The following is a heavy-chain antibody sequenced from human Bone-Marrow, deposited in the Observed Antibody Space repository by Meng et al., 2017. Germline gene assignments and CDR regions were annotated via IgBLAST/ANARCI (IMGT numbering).Heavy chain of an antibody. CDR1: GYTFTSYY. D-gene: IGHD3-22*01. J-gene: IGHJ4*02. Sequence: ASVKVSCKASGYTFTSYYMHWVRQAPGQGLEWMGIINPSGGSTSYAQKFQGRVTMTRDTSTSTVYMELSRLRSDDTAVYYCARDHRRGYYDSSGYYPYYWGQGTLVTVSS. CDR3: ARDHRRGYYDSSGYYPYY. V-gene: IGHV1-46*01. CDR2: INPSGGST.